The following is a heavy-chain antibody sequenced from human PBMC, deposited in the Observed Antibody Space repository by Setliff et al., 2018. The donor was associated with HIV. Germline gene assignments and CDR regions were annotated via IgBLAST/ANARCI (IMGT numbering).Heavy chain of an antibody. CDR2: INTGNGDT. V-gene: IGHV1-3*03. D-gene: IGHD3-10*01. J-gene: IGHJ4*02. CDR3: ARGFTYRGYYYGSGSYYNIQQPIDY. CDR1: GYTFTSYA. Sequence: ASVKVSCKASGYTFTSYAMHWVRQAPGQRLEWVGWINTGNGDTKYSQDFQGRVTISRDTSASTAHMELSSLRSEDMAVYYCARGFTYRGYYYGSGSYYNIQQPIDYWGQGTLVTVSS.